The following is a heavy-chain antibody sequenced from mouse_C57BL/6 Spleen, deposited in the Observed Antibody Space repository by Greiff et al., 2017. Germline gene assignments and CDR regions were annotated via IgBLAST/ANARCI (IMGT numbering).Heavy chain of an antibody. D-gene: IGHD1-1*01. J-gene: IGHJ1*03. CDR2: IYPGDGDT. CDR1: GYAFSSSW. Sequence: VQLQQSGPELVKPGASVKISCKASGYAFSSSWMNWVKQRPGKGLEWIGRIYPGDGDTNYNGKFKGKATLTADKSSSTAYMQLSSLASEDSAVYCCARSGDYGSSFDVWGTGTTVTVSS. CDR3: ARSGDYGSSFDV. V-gene: IGHV1-82*01.